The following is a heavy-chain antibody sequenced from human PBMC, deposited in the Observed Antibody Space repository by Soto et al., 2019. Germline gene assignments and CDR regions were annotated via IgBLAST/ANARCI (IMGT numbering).Heavy chain of an antibody. J-gene: IGHJ5*02. CDR3: ARSLYSGSYTNWFDP. V-gene: IGHV4-59*01. CDR1: GGSISSYY. CDR2: IYYSGST. Sequence: QVQLQESGPGLVKPSETLSLTCTVSGGSISSYYWSWIRQPPGKGLEYIGYIYYSGSTNYNPSLKRRVTISVDTSKKQFSLKLSSVTAADTAVYYCARSLYSGSYTNWFDPWGQGTLVTVSS. D-gene: IGHD1-26*01.